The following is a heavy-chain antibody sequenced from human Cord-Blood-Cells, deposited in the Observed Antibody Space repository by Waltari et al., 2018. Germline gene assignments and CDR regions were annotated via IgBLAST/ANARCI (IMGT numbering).Heavy chain of an antibody. CDR1: GYTFTGYY. V-gene: IGHV1-2*02. J-gene: IGHJ3*02. CDR2: INPNSGGT. D-gene: IGHD6-13*01. CDR3: ASIAAAGTRAFDI. Sequence: QVQLVQSGAEVKKPGASVKVSCKASGYTFTGYYMHWVRQAPGQGLGWMGWINPNSGGTNYAQRCQGRVTMTRDTSISTAYMELSRLRSDDTAVYYCASIAAAGTRAFDIWGQGTMVTVSS.